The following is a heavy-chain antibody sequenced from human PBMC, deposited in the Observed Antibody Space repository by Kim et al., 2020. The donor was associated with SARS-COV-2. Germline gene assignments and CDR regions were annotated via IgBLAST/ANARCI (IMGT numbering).Heavy chain of an antibody. Sequence: GGSLRLSCAASGFTFSSYEMNWVRQAPGKGLEWVSYISSSGSTIYYADSVKGRFTISRDNAKNSLYLQMNSLRAEDTAVYYCARGSATVTPDYWGQGTLVTVSS. CDR2: ISSSGSTI. CDR3: ARGSATVTPDY. V-gene: IGHV3-48*03. J-gene: IGHJ4*02. CDR1: GFTFSSYE. D-gene: IGHD4-4*01.